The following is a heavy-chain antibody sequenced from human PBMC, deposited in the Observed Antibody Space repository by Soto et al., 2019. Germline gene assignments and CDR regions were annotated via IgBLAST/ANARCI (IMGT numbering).Heavy chain of an antibody. D-gene: IGHD4-17*01. V-gene: IGHV4-59*01. CDR1: GGSISSYY. J-gene: IGHJ6*02. CDR3: ARDRVWGENDYGDSHLVHYYYYGMDV. Sequence: PSETLSLTCTVSGGSISSYYWSWIRQPPGKGLEWIGYIYYSGSTNYNPSLKSRVTISVDTSKNQFSLKLSSVTAADTAVYYCARDRVWGENDYGDSHLVHYYYYGMDVWGQGTTVTVSS. CDR2: IYYSGST.